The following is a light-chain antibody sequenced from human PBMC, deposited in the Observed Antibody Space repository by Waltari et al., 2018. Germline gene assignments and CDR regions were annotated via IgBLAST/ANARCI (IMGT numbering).Light chain of an antibody. CDR1: SSDVGSYNL. J-gene: IGLJ2*01. V-gene: IGLV2-23*02. CDR2: EVS. Sequence: HSALTQPASVSGSPGQSITISCTGTSSDVGSYNLVSWYQQHPGKAPKLMIYEVSKRPSGVSNRFSGYKSGNTASLTSSGLQAEDEGEYYCCSYAGSSKVFGGGTKLTVL. CDR3: CSYAGSSKV.